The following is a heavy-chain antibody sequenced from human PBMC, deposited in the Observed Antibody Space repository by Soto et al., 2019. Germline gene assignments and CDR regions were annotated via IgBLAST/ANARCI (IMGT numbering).Heavy chain of an antibody. V-gene: IGHV4-34*01. CDR3: ARDQLEGNWFDP. CDR1: GGSFSGYY. Sequence: ASETLSLTCAVYGGSFSGYYWSWIRQPPGKGLEWIGEINHSGSTNYNPSLKSRVTISVDKSKNQFSLKLSSVTAADTAVYYCARDQLEGNWFDPWGQGTLVTVSS. CDR2: INHSGST. J-gene: IGHJ5*02. D-gene: IGHD1-1*01.